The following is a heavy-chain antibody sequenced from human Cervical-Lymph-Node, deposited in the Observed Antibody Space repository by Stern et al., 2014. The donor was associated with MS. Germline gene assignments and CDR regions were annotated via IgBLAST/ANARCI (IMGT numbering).Heavy chain of an antibody. J-gene: IGHJ5*02. CDR2: IKTKTGNP. CDR1: GYTFNTHS. D-gene: IGHD3-10*01. CDR3: TRGTTMVRGPFDP. V-gene: IGHV7-4-1*01. Sequence: VQLVESGSELKKPGASVRVSCKTSGYTFNTHSINWVRQAPGQGLEWLGWIKTKTGNPTYAQGFRGRFVFSLAGSVRKADLVIRGLKADDTAVYYCTRGTTMVRGPFDPWGQGTPVTVSS.